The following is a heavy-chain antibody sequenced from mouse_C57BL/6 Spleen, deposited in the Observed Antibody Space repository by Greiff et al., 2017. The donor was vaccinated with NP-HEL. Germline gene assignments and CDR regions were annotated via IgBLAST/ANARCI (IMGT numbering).Heavy chain of an antibody. D-gene: IGHD2-4*01. J-gene: IGHJ4*01. CDR2: INPSTGGT. V-gene: IGHV1-42*01. CDR1: GYSFTGYY. CDR3: ARLYYDYDGAMDY. Sequence: VQLKESGPELVKPGASVKISCKASGYSFTGYYMNWVKQSPEKSLEWIGEINPSTGGTTYNQKFKAKATLTVDKSSSTAYMQLKSLTSEDSAVYYCARLYYDYDGAMDYWGQGTSVTVSS.